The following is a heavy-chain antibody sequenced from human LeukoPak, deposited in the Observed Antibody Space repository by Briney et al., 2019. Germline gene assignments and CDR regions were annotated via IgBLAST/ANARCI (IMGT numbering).Heavy chain of an antibody. CDR1: GFTFSENS. V-gene: IGHV3-21*01. Sequence: GSLRLSCAASGFTFSENSMNWVRQAPGKGLEWVSSITRDSGLTYYADSVKGRFTISGDNAQNSLYLQMDSLRVEDTAVYYCARRLRDYYGMDVWGQGTTVTVSS. J-gene: IGHJ6*02. CDR3: ARRLRDYYGMDV. CDR2: ITRDSGLT. D-gene: IGHD6-19*01.